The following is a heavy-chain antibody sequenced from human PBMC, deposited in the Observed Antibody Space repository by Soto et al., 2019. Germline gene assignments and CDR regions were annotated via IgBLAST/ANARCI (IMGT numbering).Heavy chain of an antibody. Sequence: SETLSLTCTVAGGSSSGYDGSWIRQPPGKGLEWIGYIYYSGSTNYNPSLKSRVTISVDTSKNQFSLKLSSVTAADTAVYYCALTYCGGDCYVDYWGQGTLVTVSS. D-gene: IGHD2-21*01. CDR2: IYYSGST. CDR1: GGSSSGYD. CDR3: ALTYCGGDCYVDY. J-gene: IGHJ4*02. V-gene: IGHV4-59*01.